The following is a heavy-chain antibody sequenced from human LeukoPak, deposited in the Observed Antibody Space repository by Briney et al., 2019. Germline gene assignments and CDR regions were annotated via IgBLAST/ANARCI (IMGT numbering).Heavy chain of an antibody. D-gene: IGHD3-10*01. CDR2: IYYSGST. Sequence: SETLSLTCTVSGGSISSYYWLWIRQPPGKGLEWIGYIYYSGSTNYNPSLKSRVTISVDTSKNQFSLKLSSVTAADTAVYYCASSFGNYALDYWGQGTLVTVSS. V-gene: IGHV4-59*01. CDR1: GGSISSYY. CDR3: ASSFGNYALDY. J-gene: IGHJ4*02.